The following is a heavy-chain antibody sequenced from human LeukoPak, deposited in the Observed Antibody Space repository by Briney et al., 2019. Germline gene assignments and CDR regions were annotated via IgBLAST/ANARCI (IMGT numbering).Heavy chain of an antibody. CDR3: ARELWFGDHLFDC. CDR2: LYPGDSVT. V-gene: IGHV5-51*01. J-gene: IGHJ4*02. Sequence: GQSLKISCKGSGYSFTSYWIGWVRQMRGKGLEWMGILYPGDSVTRHSPSFQGQATISAAKSITAAYLICSSLAAEATALYYCARELWFGDHLFDCKGQRALVSV. D-gene: IGHD3-10*01. CDR1: GYSFTSYW.